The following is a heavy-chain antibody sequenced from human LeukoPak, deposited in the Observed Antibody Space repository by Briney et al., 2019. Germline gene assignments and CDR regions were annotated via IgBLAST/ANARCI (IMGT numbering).Heavy chain of an antibody. Sequence: SETLSLTCTVSGGSISSSSYYWGWIRQPPGKGLEWIGSIYYSGSTYYNPSLKSRVTISVDTSKNQFSLKLSSVTAADTAVYYCARQGVNYYDSSGSTFDYWGQEPWSPSPQ. CDR3: ARQGVNYYDSSGSTFDY. J-gene: IGHJ4*01. V-gene: IGHV4-39*01. D-gene: IGHD3-22*01. CDR1: GGSISSSSYY. CDR2: IYYSGST.